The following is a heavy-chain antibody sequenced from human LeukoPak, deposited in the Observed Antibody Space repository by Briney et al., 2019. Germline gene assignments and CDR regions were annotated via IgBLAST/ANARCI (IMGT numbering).Heavy chain of an antibody. J-gene: IGHJ6*03. CDR1: GGSISSSNW. CDR2: IYHSGST. Sequence: SGTLSLTCAVSGGSISSSNWWSWVRQPPGKGLEWIGEIYHSGSTNYNPSLKSRVTISVDKSKNQFSLKLSSVTAADAAVYYCARDALVDYYYYMDVWGKGTTVTVSS. D-gene: IGHD6-6*01. V-gene: IGHV4-4*02. CDR3: ARDALVDYYYYMDV.